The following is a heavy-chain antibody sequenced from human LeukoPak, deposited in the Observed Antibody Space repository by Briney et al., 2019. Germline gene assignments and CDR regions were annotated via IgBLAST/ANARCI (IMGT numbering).Heavy chain of an antibody. CDR1: GFSFSSYA. J-gene: IGHJ3*02. V-gene: IGHV3-23*01. Sequence: GGALRLSCAASGFSFSSYAMSWVRQAPGEGLEWVSAISGSGGRTYYADSVKGRFTISRDNAKNSLYLQMNSLRAEDTAVYYCARGGAADAFDIWGQRTMVTVSS. CDR2: ISGSGGRT. CDR3: ARGGAADAFDI. D-gene: IGHD1-26*01.